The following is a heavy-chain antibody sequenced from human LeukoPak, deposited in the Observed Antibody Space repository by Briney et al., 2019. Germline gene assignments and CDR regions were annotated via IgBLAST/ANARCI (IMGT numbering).Heavy chain of an antibody. D-gene: IGHD3-3*01. CDR2: IKADGVTT. Sequence: PGGSLRLSCAASGFTLSNFWRHWVRQAPGKGLVWVSRIKADGVTTNYADSVKGRFTISRDNAKNTLYLQMDSLRAEDTAVYYCARTYDFWTGFQYYFDSWGQGTLVTVSS. J-gene: IGHJ4*02. CDR1: GFTLSNFW. CDR3: ARTYDFWTGFQYYFDS. V-gene: IGHV3-74*01.